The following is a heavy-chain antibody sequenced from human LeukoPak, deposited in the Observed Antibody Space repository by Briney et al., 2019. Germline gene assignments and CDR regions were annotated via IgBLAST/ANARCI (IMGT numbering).Heavy chain of an antibody. CDR3: AKGENYDILTGYYTPYYFDY. Sequence: GGSLRLSCAASGFTFSSYGMHWVRQAPGKGLEWVAVKSYDGSNKYYADSVKGRFTISRDNSKNTLYLQMNSLRAEDTAVYYCAKGENYDILTGYYTPYYFDYWGQGTLVTVSS. CDR2: KSYDGSNK. D-gene: IGHD3-9*01. V-gene: IGHV3-30*18. J-gene: IGHJ4*02. CDR1: GFTFSSYG.